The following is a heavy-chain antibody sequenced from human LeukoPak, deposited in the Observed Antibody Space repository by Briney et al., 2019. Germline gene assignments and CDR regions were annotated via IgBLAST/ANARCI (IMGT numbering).Heavy chain of an antibody. Sequence: ASVEVSCKASGYTFTGYYMHWVRQAPGQGLEWMGRINPNSGGTNYAQKFQGRVTMTRDTSISTAYMELSRLRSDDTAVYYCARIMLGYCSGGSCDWFDPWGQGTLVTVSS. J-gene: IGHJ5*02. D-gene: IGHD2-15*01. CDR2: INPNSGGT. CDR1: GYTFTGYY. V-gene: IGHV1-2*06. CDR3: ARIMLGYCSGGSCDWFDP.